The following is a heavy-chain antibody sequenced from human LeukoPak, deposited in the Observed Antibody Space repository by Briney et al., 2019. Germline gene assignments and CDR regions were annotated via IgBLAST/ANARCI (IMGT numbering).Heavy chain of an antibody. CDR3: ARANFRLGGAVPDAFDI. Sequence: GGSLRLSCAASGFTFSSYSMNWVRQAPGKGLEWVSSISSSSSYIYYADSVKGRFTISRDNAKNSLYLQMNSLRAEDTAVYYCARANFRLGGAVPDAFDIWGQGTMVTVSS. CDR1: GFTFSSYS. J-gene: IGHJ3*02. V-gene: IGHV3-21*01. D-gene: IGHD1-26*01. CDR2: ISSSSSYI.